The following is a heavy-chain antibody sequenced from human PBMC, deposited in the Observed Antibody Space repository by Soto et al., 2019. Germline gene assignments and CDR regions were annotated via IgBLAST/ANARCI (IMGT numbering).Heavy chain of an antibody. CDR1: GYTFAANY. Sequence: QVQLVQSGSEGKKPGASVRVSCRTSGYTFAANYIHWVRQAPGKGLEWMGWINPKSDETKFSQKFQGRVALTKDTTSNTVHLDVANLRSEDTAVYYCARWTSRGCYDSWGQGTLITASS. J-gene: IGHJ4*02. V-gene: IGHV1-2*02. CDR2: INPKSDET. D-gene: IGHD3-16*01. CDR3: ARWTSRGCYDS.